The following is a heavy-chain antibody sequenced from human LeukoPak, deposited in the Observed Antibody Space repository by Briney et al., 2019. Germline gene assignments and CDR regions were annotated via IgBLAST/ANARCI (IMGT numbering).Heavy chain of an antibody. CDR2: ISYDGSNK. CDR3: AKGRRIDAFDI. CDR1: GFTFSSYG. V-gene: IGHV3-30*18. J-gene: IGHJ3*02. Sequence: PGGSLRLSCAASGFTFSSYGMHWVRQAPGKGLEWVAVISYDGSNKYYADSVKGRFTISRDNSKNTLYLQMNSLRAEDTAVYYCAKGRRIDAFDIWGQGTMVTVSS.